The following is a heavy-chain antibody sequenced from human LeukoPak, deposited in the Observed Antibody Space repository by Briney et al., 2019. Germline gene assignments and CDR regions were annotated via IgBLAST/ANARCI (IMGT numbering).Heavy chain of an antibody. CDR3: ARAPTIFGVVANYFDI. J-gene: IGHJ4*02. CDR1: GFTFSSYG. D-gene: IGHD3-3*01. Sequence: GRSLRLSCAASGFTFSSYGMHWVRQAPGKGLEWVAGIWYDGSHKYYEDSVKGRFTISRDNSNNTLYLQMSSLRAEDTAVFYCARAPTIFGVVANYFDIWGQGTLVTVSS. V-gene: IGHV3-33*01. CDR2: IWYDGSHK.